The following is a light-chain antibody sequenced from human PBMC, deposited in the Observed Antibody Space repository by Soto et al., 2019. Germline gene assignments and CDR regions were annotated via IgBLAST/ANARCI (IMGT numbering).Light chain of an antibody. V-gene: IGLV2-14*03. CDR2: DVT. CDR3: SSYTSSSTLV. J-gene: IGLJ2*01. CDR1: SSGVGGYDF. Sequence: QCALTQPASVSGSPGQSITMSCTGTSSGVGGYDFVSWYQQHPGKAPKLMIYDVTNRPSGVSNRFSGSKSGNTASLTISGLQAEDEADYYCSSYTSSSTLVFGGGTRLTVL.